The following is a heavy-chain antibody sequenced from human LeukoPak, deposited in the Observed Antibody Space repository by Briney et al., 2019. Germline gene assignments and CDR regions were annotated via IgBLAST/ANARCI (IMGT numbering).Heavy chain of an antibody. CDR1: GFTLSSYS. CDR2: ISSSSSTI. Sequence: PGGSLRLSCAAPGFTLSSYSMNWVRQAPGKGLEWVSYISSSSSTIYYADSVKGRFTISRDNAKNSLYLQMNSLRAEDTAVYYCARDSGIWYFDLWGRGTLVTVSS. CDR3: ARDSGIWYFDL. J-gene: IGHJ2*01. V-gene: IGHV3-48*01. D-gene: IGHD1-14*01.